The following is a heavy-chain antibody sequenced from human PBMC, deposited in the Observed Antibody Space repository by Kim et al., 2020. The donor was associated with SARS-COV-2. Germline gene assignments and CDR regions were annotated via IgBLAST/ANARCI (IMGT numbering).Heavy chain of an antibody. CDR1: GYTFTSYY. CDR2: INPSGGST. CDR3: ASWAAAGPAWYGMDV. J-gene: IGHJ6*02. D-gene: IGHD6-13*01. Sequence: ASVKVSCKASGYTFTSYYMHWVRQAPGQGLEWMGIINPSGGSTSYAQKFQGRVTMTRDTSTSTVYMELSSLRSEDTAVYYCASWAAAGPAWYGMDVWGQGTTVTVSS. V-gene: IGHV1-46*01.